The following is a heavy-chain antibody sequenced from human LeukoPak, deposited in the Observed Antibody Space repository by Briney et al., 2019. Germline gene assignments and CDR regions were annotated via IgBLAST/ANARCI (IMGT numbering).Heavy chain of an antibody. V-gene: IGHV1-2*02. CDR3: ARDPLSSAGLHGRSPPLDY. D-gene: IGHD3-22*01. CDR2: INPNSGGT. Sequence: GASVKVSCKASGYTFTGYYMHWVRQAPGQGLEWMGCINPNSGGTNYAQKFQGRVTMTRDTSISTAYMELSRLRSDDTAVYYCARDPLSSAGLHGRSPPLDYWGQGTLVTVSS. CDR1: GYTFTGYY. J-gene: IGHJ4*02.